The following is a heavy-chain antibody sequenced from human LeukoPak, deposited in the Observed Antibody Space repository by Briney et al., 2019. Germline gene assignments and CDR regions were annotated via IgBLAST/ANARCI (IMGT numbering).Heavy chain of an antibody. Sequence: SETLSLTCTVSGGSISSYYWSWIRQPPGKGLEWIGYIYYSGSTNYNPSPKSRVTISVDTSKNQFSLKLSSVTAADTAVYYCAREREQQLVHHRWFDPWGQGTLVTVSS. CDR3: AREREQQLVHHRWFDP. D-gene: IGHD6-13*01. CDR1: GGSISSYY. CDR2: IYYSGST. J-gene: IGHJ5*02. V-gene: IGHV4-59*01.